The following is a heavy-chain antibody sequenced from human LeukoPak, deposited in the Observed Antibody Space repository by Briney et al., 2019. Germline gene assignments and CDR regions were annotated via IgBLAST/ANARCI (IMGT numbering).Heavy chain of an antibody. CDR1: GFTFSSYW. CDR2: IKQDGSEK. J-gene: IGHJ4*02. V-gene: IGHV3-7*01. CDR3: ARDHYYDSSGYFDY. D-gene: IGHD3-22*01. Sequence: GGSLRLSCAASGFTFSSYWMSWVRQAPGKGLEWVANIKQDGSEKYYVDSVKGRFTISRDNAKNSLYLQMNSLRAEDTAVYYCARDHYYDSSGYFDYWGQGTLVTVSS.